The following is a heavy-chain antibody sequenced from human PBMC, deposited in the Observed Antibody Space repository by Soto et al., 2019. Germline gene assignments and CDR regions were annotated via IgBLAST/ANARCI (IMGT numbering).Heavy chain of an antibody. D-gene: IGHD2-2*01. CDR1: GFTFSSYG. V-gene: IGHV3-30*03. CDR3: ARLLKTSKYCSSTSCYGDYYYYYMDV. J-gene: IGHJ6*03. Sequence: GGSLRLSCAASGFTFSSYGMHWVRQAPGKGLEWVAVISYDGGNKYYADSVKGRFTISRDNSKNTLYLQMNSLRAEDTAVYYCARLLKTSKYCSSTSCYGDYYYYYMDVWGKGTTVTVSS. CDR2: ISYDGGNK.